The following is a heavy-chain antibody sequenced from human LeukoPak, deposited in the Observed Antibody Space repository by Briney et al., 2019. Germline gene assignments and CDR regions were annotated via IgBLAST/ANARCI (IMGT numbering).Heavy chain of an antibody. D-gene: IGHD4-17*01. Sequence: PSETLSLTCTVSGGSISSYYWSWIRQPPGKGLEWIGCIYFSGSTNYNPSLKSRVTISVDTSKNQFFLKVSSVTAADTAVYYCARLITTETDGARYMDVWGKGTTVTVSS. CDR3: ARLITTETDGARYMDV. V-gene: IGHV4-59*01. J-gene: IGHJ6*03. CDR1: GGSISSYY. CDR2: IYFSGST.